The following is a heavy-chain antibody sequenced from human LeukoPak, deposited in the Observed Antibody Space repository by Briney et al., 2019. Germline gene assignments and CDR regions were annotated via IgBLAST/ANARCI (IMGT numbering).Heavy chain of an antibody. CDR2: ISGSGGST. J-gene: IGHJ4*02. CDR3: AKDPIIRAWGHYFDY. Sequence: PGGSLRLSCAASGFTFSSYAMSWVRQAPGKGLEWVSAISGSGGSTYYADSVKGRFTISRDNSENTLYLQMNSLRAEDTAVYYCAKDPIIRAWGHYFDYWGQGTLVTVSS. D-gene: IGHD7-27*01. CDR1: GFTFSSYA. V-gene: IGHV3-23*01.